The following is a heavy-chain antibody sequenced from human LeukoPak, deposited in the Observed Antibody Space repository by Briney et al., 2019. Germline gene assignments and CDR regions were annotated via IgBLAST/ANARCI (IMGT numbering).Heavy chain of an antibody. V-gene: IGHV3-11*01. CDR3: ARGRNGAYYYGSGSYYDIDY. D-gene: IGHD3-10*01. Sequence: GGSLRLSCAASGFTFSDYYMSWIRQAPGKGLEWVSYISNSGSTIYYADSVKGRFTISRDNAKNSLYLQMNSLRAEDTAVYYCARGRNGAYYYGSGSYYDIDYWGQGTLVTVSS. CDR1: GFTFSDYY. J-gene: IGHJ4*02. CDR2: ISNSGSTI.